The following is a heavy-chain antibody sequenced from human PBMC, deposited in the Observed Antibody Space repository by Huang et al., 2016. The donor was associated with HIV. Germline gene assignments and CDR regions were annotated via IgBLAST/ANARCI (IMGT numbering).Heavy chain of an antibody. CDR1: GYIFSNYD. D-gene: IGHD6-19*01. Sequence: QVQLVQSGPEVKKPGASVKVSFQTSGYIFSNYDINWVRQAPGQGRQWMGWLNPNSGKTAYGQNFQGRVTLTRSTSTGAAYMVLNSLTSQDTAVYYCARLTSGWYQDYWGQGTLVTVSS. CDR3: ARLTSGWYQDY. CDR2: LNPNSGKT. V-gene: IGHV1-8*01. J-gene: IGHJ4*02.